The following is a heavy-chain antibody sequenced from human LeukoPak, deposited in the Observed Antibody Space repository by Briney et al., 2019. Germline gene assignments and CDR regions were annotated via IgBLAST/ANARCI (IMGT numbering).Heavy chain of an antibody. D-gene: IGHD3-22*01. CDR3: ARDYYDSSGSDAFDI. V-gene: IGHV4-59*01. CDR1: GGSISSYY. Sequence: RPSETLSLTCTVSGGSISSYYWSWIRQPPGKGLEWIGYIYYSGSTNYNPSLKSRVTISVDTSKNQFSLKLSSVTAADTAVYYCARDYYDSSGSDAFDIWGQGTMVTVSS. J-gene: IGHJ3*02. CDR2: IYYSGST.